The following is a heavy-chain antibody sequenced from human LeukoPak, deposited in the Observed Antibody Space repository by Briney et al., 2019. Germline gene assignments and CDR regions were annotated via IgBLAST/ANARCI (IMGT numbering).Heavy chain of an antibody. CDR2: INHSGTT. Sequence: PSETLSLTCSIYGGPLNGYYWSWIRQPPGKGLEWIGEINHSGTTNYNPSLESRVTISVDTSKNQFSLKLSSMTAADTAVYYCARGGSYPTRNDYWGQGTLVTVSS. CDR1: GGPLNGYY. J-gene: IGHJ4*02. D-gene: IGHD1-26*01. CDR3: ARGGSYPTRNDY. V-gene: IGHV4-34*01.